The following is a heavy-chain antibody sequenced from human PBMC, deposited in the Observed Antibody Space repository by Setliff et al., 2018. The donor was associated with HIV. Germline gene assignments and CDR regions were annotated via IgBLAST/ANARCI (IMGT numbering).Heavy chain of an antibody. CDR1: DYSISGGYY. D-gene: IGHD3-22*01. CDR2: IYHSGST. Sequence: SETLSLTCAVSDYSISGGYYWGWIRQPPGKGLEWIGSIYHSGSTYYNPSLKSRVTISRDNAKNSLSLQMSSLRAGDTAVYYCAIHFDTSGHYSPIDSWGQGTLVTVSS. V-gene: IGHV4-38-2*01. CDR3: AIHFDTSGHYSPIDS. J-gene: IGHJ4*02.